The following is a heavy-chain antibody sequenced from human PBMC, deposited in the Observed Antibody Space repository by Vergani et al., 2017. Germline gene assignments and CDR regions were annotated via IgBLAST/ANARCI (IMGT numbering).Heavy chain of an antibody. V-gene: IGHV4-39*01. CDR3: ARHATVTTAFGY. Sequence: QVQLEESGPGLVKPSETLSLTCTVSGGSISSSSYYWGWIRQPPGKGLEWIGSIYYSGSTYYNPSLKSRVTISVDTSKNQFSLKLSSVTAADTAVYYCARHATVTTAFGYWGQGTLVTGSS. CDR1: GGSISSSSYY. D-gene: IGHD4-17*01. CDR2: IYYSGST. J-gene: IGHJ4*02.